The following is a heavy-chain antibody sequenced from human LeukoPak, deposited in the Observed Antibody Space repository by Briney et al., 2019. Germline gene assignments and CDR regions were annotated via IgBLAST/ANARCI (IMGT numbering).Heavy chain of an antibody. J-gene: IGHJ6*02. CDR3: ARPPDILTGYSDYYGMDV. D-gene: IGHD3-9*01. CDR2: IYPRDGST. CDR1: GYTFTSNY. Sequence: ASVKVSCKASGYTFTSNYIHWVRQAPGQGLEWMGMIYPRDGSTSYAQKFQGRVTVTRDTSTSTVHMELSGLRAEDTAVYYCARPPDILTGYSDYYGMDVWGQGTTVTVSS. V-gene: IGHV1-46*01.